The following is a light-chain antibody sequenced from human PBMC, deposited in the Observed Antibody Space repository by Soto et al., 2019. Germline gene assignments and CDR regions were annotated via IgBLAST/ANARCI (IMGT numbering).Light chain of an antibody. CDR1: ISNIGSNT. CDR3: AAWDDSLNAYV. J-gene: IGLJ1*01. Sequence: VLTQPPSASGTPGQRVTISCSGSISNIGSNTVNRYQQLPGTAPKLLICSNNQRPSGVPDRFSVSKSGTSASPAMSGLQPEDEADYYCAAWDDSLNAYVFGTWTKVTVL. V-gene: IGLV1-44*01. CDR2: SNN.